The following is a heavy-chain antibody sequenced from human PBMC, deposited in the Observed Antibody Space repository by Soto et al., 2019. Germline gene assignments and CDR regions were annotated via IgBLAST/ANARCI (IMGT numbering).Heavy chain of an antibody. V-gene: IGHV1-18*01. CDR1: GYTFTTYG. D-gene: IGHD6-19*01. Sequence: QVQLVQSGTEVKKPGASVKVSCKASGYTFTTYGINWVRQAPGQGLEWMGWISGYNGNTKYAQKLQGRVTMTTDTSPSTAYMELRSLSSDDPAVYYCATESVEQSSDYWGQGTLVTVSS. CDR2: ISGYNGNT. J-gene: IGHJ4*02. CDR3: ATESVEQSSDY.